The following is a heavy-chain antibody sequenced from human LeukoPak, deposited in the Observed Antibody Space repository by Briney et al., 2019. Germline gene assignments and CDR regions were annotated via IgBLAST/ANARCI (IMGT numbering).Heavy chain of an antibody. CDR1: GYTFTGYY. J-gene: IGHJ3*02. CDR2: IYPYSGDT. CDR3: ARDRNSGSSLDI. Sequence: ASVKVSCKASGYTFTGYYMHWVRRAPGQGLEWMGWIYPYSGDTNYAQNFQGRVTMTRDTSISTAYMELSSLKSDDTAVYYCARDRNSGSSLDIWGQGTMLTVSS. D-gene: IGHD6-6*01. V-gene: IGHV1-2*02.